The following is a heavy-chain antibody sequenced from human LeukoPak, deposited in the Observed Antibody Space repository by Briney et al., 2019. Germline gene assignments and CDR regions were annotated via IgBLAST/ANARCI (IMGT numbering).Heavy chain of an antibody. Sequence: ASVKVSCKASGYTFTSYAMHWVRQAPGQRPEWMGWINAGNGNTKYSRKFQGRVTITRDTSASTAYMELSSLRSEDTAVYYCARLTYYYDSSGQNWFDPWGQGTLVTVSS. CDR3: ARLTYYYDSSGQNWFDP. CDR1: GYTFTSYA. J-gene: IGHJ5*02. CDR2: INAGNGNT. D-gene: IGHD3-22*01. V-gene: IGHV1-3*01.